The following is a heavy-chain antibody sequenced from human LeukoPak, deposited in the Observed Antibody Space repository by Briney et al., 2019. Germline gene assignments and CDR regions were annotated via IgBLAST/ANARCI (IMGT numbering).Heavy chain of an antibody. D-gene: IGHD6-13*01. CDR1: GFTFSDYY. CDR3: ARGYSSSWYVHYYYMDV. J-gene: IGHJ6*03. Sequence: GGSLRFSCAASGFTFSDYYMSWIRQAPGKGLEWVSYISSSGSTIYYADSVKGRFTISRDNAKNSLYLQMNSLRAEDTAVYYCARGYSSSWYVHYYYMDVWGKGTTVTVSS. V-gene: IGHV3-11*01. CDR2: ISSSGSTI.